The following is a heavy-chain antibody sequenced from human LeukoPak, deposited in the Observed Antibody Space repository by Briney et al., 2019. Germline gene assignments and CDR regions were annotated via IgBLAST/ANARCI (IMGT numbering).Heavy chain of an antibody. CDR2: INPSGGST. CDR3: ARGPMVRGVYMNWFDG. V-gene: IGHV1-46*01. Sequence: ASVKVTCKASGYTFTSYYMHWMRQAPGQGLEWVGIINPSGGSTSYAQKSQGRVTMTSDKSTSTVYMELSSLRSEDTAVYYCARGPMVRGVYMNWFDGWGQGTLVTVSS. J-gene: IGHJ5*02. CDR1: GYTFTSYY. D-gene: IGHD3-10*01.